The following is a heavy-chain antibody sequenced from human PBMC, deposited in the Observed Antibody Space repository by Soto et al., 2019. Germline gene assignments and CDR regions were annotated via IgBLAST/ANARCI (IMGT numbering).Heavy chain of an antibody. Sequence: QVQLVQSGAEVKKPGSSVKVSCKASGGTFSSYTISWVRQAPGQGLEWMGRIIPILGIANYAQKFQGRVTITSDKSTSTAYMELSSLRSEDTAVYYCARAPQQDYGDKLDYRGQGTLVTVSS. V-gene: IGHV1-69*02. J-gene: IGHJ4*02. D-gene: IGHD4-17*01. CDR2: IIPILGIA. CDR3: ARAPQQDYGDKLDY. CDR1: GGTFSSYT.